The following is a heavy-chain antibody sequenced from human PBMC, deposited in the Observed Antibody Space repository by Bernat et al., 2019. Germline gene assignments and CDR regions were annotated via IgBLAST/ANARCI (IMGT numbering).Heavy chain of an antibody. CDR3: AKGYCSSTTCFLFFDS. V-gene: IGHV3-23*04. CDR2: ISGSGGST. CDR1: GFTFSSFA. Sequence: VQLVESGGGLVQPGGSLRLSCAASGFTFSSFAMYWVRQAPGKGLEWVSAISGSGGSTYYADSVKGRFTISRDNSKNTLYLQMNSLRAEDTAIYYCAKGYCSSTTCFLFFDSWGQGTLVTVSS. D-gene: IGHD2-2*01. J-gene: IGHJ4*02.